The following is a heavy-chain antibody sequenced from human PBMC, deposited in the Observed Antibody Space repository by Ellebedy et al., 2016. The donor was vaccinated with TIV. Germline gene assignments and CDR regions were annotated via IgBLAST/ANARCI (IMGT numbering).Heavy chain of an antibody. Sequence: AASVKVSCKASGYRFTNNYIHWVRQAPGQGLEWMGWINPNTGGADYAQKYQGRVTMTATTSISTAYMELSSLTSDDTAVYYCAKGPVGAANWGQGTLVTVSS. D-gene: IGHD1-26*01. CDR3: AKGPVGAAN. V-gene: IGHV1-2*02. CDR1: GYRFTNNY. J-gene: IGHJ4*02. CDR2: INPNTGGA.